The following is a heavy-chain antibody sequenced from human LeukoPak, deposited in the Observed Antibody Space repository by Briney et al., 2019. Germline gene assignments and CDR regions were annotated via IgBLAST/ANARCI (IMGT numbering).Heavy chain of an antibody. CDR2: ISSSSSYI. J-gene: IGHJ5*02. CDR1: GFTFSSYS. Sequence: GGSLRLSCAASGFTFSSYSMNWVRQAPGKGLEWVSSISSSSSYIYYADSVKGRFTISRDNAKNSLYLQMNSLRVEDTAVYYCAKENYDVLTGNGNWFDPWGQGTLVTVSS. D-gene: IGHD3-9*01. V-gene: IGHV3-21*01. CDR3: AKENYDVLTGNGNWFDP.